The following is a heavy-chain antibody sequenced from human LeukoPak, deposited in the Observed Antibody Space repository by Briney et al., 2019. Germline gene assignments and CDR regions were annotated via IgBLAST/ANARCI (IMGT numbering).Heavy chain of an antibody. J-gene: IGHJ4*02. CDR3: ARGDGGNSAFDY. CDR2: IYTTGSS. V-gene: IGHV4-4*07. Sequence: SEILSLTCTVSGGSIGSYYWSWVRQPAGKGLDWIGRIYTTGSSNYNPSLKSRLTLSLDTSKDQFSLKLTSVTAADTAVYYCARGDGGNSAFDYWGQGTLVTVSS. CDR1: GGSIGSYY. D-gene: IGHD4-23*01.